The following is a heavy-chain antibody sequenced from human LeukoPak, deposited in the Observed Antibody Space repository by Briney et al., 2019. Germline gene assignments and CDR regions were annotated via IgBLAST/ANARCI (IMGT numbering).Heavy chain of an antibody. D-gene: IGHD3-22*01. CDR2: IYYSGST. CDR1: GGSISSGNYS. J-gene: IGHJ4*02. CDR3: ARVGVNNLYYFDY. Sequence: PSQTLSLTCTVSGGSISSGNYSWSWIRQPPGKGLEWIGYIYYSGSTYYNPSLKSRVTISVDTSKNQFSLKLSSVTAADTAVYYCARVGVNNLYYFDYWGQGTLVTVSS. V-gene: IGHV4-30-4*01.